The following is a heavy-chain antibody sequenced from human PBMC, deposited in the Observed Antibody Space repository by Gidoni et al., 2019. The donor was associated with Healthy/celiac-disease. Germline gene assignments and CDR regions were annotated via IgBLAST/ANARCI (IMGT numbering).Heavy chain of an antibody. V-gene: IGHV3-23*01. CDR1: GFTFSSYA. D-gene: IGHD3-3*01. J-gene: IGHJ4*02. CDR2: ISGSGGST. Sequence: CAASGFTFSSYAMSWVRQAPGKGLEWVSAISGSGGSTYYADSVKGRFTISRDNSKNTLYLQMNSLRAEDTAVYYCASPPKTTIFGVVIAPLDYWGQGTLVTVSS. CDR3: ASPPKTTIFGVVIAPLDY.